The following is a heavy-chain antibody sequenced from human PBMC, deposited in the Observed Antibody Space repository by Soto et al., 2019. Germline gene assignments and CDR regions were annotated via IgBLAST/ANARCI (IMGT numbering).Heavy chain of an antibody. CDR3: VKDGSSGWPYYYGLDV. CDR2: ISYDGSNK. J-gene: IGHJ6*02. CDR1: GFTFSGYG. D-gene: IGHD6-19*01. Sequence: GGSLRLSCAASGFTFSGYGMHWVRQAPGKGLEWVAVISYDGSNKYYADSVKGRFTIARDNSKNTLFLHMSSLGAEDTAVYYCVKDGSSGWPYYYGLDVWGQGTSVTVSS. V-gene: IGHV3-30*18.